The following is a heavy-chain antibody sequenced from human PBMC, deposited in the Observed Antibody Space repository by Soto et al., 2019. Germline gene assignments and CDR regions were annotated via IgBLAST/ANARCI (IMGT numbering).Heavy chain of an antibody. D-gene: IGHD2-8*02. CDR2: ISGSDDST. J-gene: IGHJ6*01. Sequence: EVQLLESGGGLVQPGGSLRLSCAASGFTFNNYAMTWVRQAPGKGLEWVSTISGSDDSTYYADSVKGRLTISRDNSKNALYLRMSSLRAEDTALYYCVKDWTGDTCPCMDVWGQGTTVTVSS. CDR1: GFTFNNYA. CDR3: VKDWTGDTCPCMDV. V-gene: IGHV3-23*01.